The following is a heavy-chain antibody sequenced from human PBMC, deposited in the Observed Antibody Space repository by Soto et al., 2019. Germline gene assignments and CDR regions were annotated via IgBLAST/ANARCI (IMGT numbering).Heavy chain of an antibody. J-gene: IGHJ3*02. V-gene: IGHV3-30*18. CDR2: ISHDGGNE. Sequence: QMKLVESGGGVVQPGRSLRLSCAASRFTFSDYGMHWVRQAPGKGLEWVAAISHDGGNEFYAESLKSRFTISRDNSNNTLYLQTNSLRTEDTALYYCAKSVQSCKGSSCSPEAFDIWGQGTGVTVSS. CDR3: AKSVQSCKGSSCSPEAFDI. D-gene: IGHD6-19*01. CDR1: RFTFSDYG.